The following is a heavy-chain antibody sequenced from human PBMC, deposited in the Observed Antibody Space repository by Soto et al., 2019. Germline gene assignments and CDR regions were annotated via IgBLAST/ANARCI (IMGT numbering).Heavy chain of an antibody. Sequence: QVQLQQWGAGLLKPSETLSLTCAVYGGSFSGYYWSWIRQPPGKGLEWIGEINHSGSTNYNPSLKSRVTISVDTSKNQFSLKLSSVTAADTAVYYWGLRDYIWGSYRETWGQGTMVTVSS. J-gene: IGHJ3*01. D-gene: IGHD3-16*02. CDR1: GGSFSGYY. CDR3: GLRDYIWGSYRET. V-gene: IGHV4-34*01. CDR2: INHSGST.